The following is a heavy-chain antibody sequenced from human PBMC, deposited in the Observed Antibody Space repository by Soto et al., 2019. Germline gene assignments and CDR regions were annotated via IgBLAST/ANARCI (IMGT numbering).Heavy chain of an antibody. V-gene: IGHV3-30-3*01. J-gene: IGHJ6*02. CDR2: ISFDESTH. CDR3: ATYYDFWSGYYSTYYYYAMDV. CDR1: GFTFSGYA. Sequence: GGSLRLSCAASGFTFSGYAMHWARQAPGRGLEWVAVISFDESTHFYADSVKGRFTISRDNSKKTLFLQMNSLRVEDTAVYYCATYYDFWSGYYSTYYYYAMDVWGQGTTVTVSS. D-gene: IGHD3-3*01.